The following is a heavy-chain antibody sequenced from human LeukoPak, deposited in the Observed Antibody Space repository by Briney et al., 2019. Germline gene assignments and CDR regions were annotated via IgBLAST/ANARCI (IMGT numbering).Heavy chain of an antibody. D-gene: IGHD3-22*01. Sequence: GGSLRLSCAASGFTFSSYAMSWVREAPGKGLECVSGISGSGVSTYYADSVKGRFTISRDNSKNTLYLKMNSLRAEDTAVYYCAKDRSYYDSSGYIYYFDYWGQGTLVTVSS. J-gene: IGHJ4*02. CDR2: ISGSGVST. CDR3: AKDRSYYDSSGYIYYFDY. CDR1: GFTFSSYA. V-gene: IGHV3-23*01.